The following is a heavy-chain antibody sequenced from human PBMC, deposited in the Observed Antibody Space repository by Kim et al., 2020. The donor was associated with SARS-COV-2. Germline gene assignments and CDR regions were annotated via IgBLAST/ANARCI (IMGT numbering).Heavy chain of an antibody. D-gene: IGHD3-10*01. CDR1: GGSISGYY. J-gene: IGHJ4*02. CDR3: ARGFGCYYSYYFDY. CDR2: IYYSGST. Sequence: SETLSLTCTVSGGSISGYYWSWIRQPPGKGLEWIGEIYYSGSTNYNPSLKSRVTISVDTSKNQFSLKLSSVTAADTAVYYCARGFGCYYSYYFDYWGQGTLVTVSS. V-gene: IGHV4-59*13.